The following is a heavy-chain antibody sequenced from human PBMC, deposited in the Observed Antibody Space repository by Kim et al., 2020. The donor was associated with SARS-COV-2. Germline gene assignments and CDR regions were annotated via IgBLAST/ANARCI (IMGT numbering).Heavy chain of an antibody. CDR3: ARDVVYGDSLFDY. Sequence: YAQTFQGRVTMTRDTSTSTVYMELSSLRSEDTAVYYCARDVVYGDSLFDYWGQGTLVTVSS. J-gene: IGHJ4*02. V-gene: IGHV1-46*01. D-gene: IGHD4-17*01.